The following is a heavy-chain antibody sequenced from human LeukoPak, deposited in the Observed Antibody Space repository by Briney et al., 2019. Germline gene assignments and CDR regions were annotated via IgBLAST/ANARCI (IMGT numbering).Heavy chain of an antibody. J-gene: IGHJ4*02. V-gene: IGHV3-74*01. CDR1: GFTFSSYW. Sequence: GGSLRLSCAASGFTFSSYWMSWVRQAPGKGLMWVSRVNSDGKTTTYADSVKGRFTIFRDNAQNTLYLQMNSLSAEDTAVYYCARDYPPDWGQGTLVTVSA. CDR3: ARDYPPD. CDR2: VNSDGKTT.